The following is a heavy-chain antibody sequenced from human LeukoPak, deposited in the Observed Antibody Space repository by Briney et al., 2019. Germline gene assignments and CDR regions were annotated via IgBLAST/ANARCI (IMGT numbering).Heavy chain of an antibody. CDR1: GFTFSSYA. J-gene: IGHJ4*02. D-gene: IGHD6-13*01. CDR3: ARAPPGYSSSWYYY. CDR2: ISSSSYI. Sequence: GRSLRLSCAASGFTFSSYAMHWVRQAPGKGLEWVSSISSSSYIYYADSVKGRFTISRDNAKNSLYLQMNSLRAEDTAVYYCARAPPGYSSSWYYYWGQGTLVTVSS. V-gene: IGHV3-21*01.